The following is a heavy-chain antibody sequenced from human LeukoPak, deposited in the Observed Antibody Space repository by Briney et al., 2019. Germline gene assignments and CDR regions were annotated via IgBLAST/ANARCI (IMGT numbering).Heavy chain of an antibody. D-gene: IGHD3-3*01. CDR3: ARGYYDFWSGYYPNYYYGMDV. J-gene: IGHJ6*02. Sequence: ASVKVSCKASGYTFTSYGISWVRQAPGQGLEWMGWISAYNGNTNYAQKLQGRVTMTTDTSTSTAYMELRSLRSDDTAVYYCARGYYDFWSGYYPNYYYGMDVWGQGTTVTVSS. V-gene: IGHV1-18*01. CDR2: ISAYNGNT. CDR1: GYTFTSYG.